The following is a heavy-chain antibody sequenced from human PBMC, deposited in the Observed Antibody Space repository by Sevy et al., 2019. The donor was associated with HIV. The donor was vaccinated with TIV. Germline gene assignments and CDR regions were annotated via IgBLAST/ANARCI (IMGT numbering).Heavy chain of an antibody. D-gene: IGHD6-13*01. CDR1: GFTVSSNY. CDR3: ARDRIAAAGNGARGDYYYYGMDV. J-gene: IGHJ6*02. V-gene: IGHV3-66*01. CDR2: IYSGGST. Sequence: GGSLRLSCAASGFTVSSNYMSWVRQAPGKGLEWVSVIYSGGSTYYADSVKGRFTISRDNSKNTLYLQMNSLRAEDTAVYYCARDRIAAAGNGARGDYYYYGMDVWGQGTTVTVSS.